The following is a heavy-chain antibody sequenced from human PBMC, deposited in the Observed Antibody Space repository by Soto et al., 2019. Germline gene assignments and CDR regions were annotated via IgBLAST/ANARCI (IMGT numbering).Heavy chain of an antibody. D-gene: IGHD2-2*01. CDR3: VSSRSAIYGDALDV. CDR2: IYDDGTT. V-gene: IGHV4-59*03. J-gene: IGHJ3*01. Sequence: SETLTRTCSVSGGSISSYFRNWLRQPPGKGLEWIGYIYDDGTTDYNPSLKSRVTILLDMSKNQFSLKLSSVTAADTAVYYCVSSRSAIYGDALDVWGQGTMVTVS. CDR1: GGSISSYF.